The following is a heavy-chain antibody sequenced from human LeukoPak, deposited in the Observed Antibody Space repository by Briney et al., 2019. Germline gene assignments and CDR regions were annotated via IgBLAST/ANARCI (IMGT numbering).Heavy chain of an antibody. CDR1: GFTLSRYG. CDR2: ISYVGSNK. J-gene: IGHJ4*02. V-gene: IGHV3-30*18. D-gene: IGHD6-19*01. Sequence: GGSLRLSRAASGFTLSRYGMLWVRQAPGKGLEWVAVISYVGSNKYYADSPQGRFNISRDNSKDTLYLERNSLRTQHTAVYYCAKGAVAVAGGLQDYIYDCGQGTLVSPSS. CDR3: AKGAVAVAGGLQDYIYD.